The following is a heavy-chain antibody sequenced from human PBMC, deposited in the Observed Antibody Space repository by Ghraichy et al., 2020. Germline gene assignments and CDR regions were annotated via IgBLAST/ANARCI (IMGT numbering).Heavy chain of an antibody. Sequence: GSLRLSCAGSGFTFSRYALTWVRQAPGKGLEWVSSIGSSGSSDYITYGDSVKGRFTISRDNSRNTLYLQMSGLRAEDTARYYCAKDPNGDYVGAFDSWGQGTMVTVSS. CDR2: IGSSGSSD. D-gene: IGHD4-17*01. CDR3: AKDPNGDYVGAFDS. J-gene: IGHJ3*01. CDR1: GFTFSRYA. V-gene: IGHV3-23*01.